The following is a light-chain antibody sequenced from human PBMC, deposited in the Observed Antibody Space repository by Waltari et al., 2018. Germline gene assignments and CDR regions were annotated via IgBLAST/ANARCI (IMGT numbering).Light chain of an antibody. CDR3: CSYTGTYTHWV. Sequence: QSALTQPRSVSGSPGQSVTISCTGTSNDVGAYNYVSWHQQHPGKAPNLMFYDVSKRPWGVPDRFSASKSCNTASLTISVLQAEDEADYYCCSYTGTYTHWVFGGGTKLTVL. CDR2: DVS. CDR1: SNDVGAYNY. J-gene: IGLJ3*02. V-gene: IGLV2-11*01.